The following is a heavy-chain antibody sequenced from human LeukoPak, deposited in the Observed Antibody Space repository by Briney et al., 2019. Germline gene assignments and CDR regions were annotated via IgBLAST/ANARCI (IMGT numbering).Heavy chain of an antibody. CDR3: ARLHYYYYMDV. CDR1: GYSISSGYY. J-gene: IGHJ6*03. Sequence: SETLSLTCAASGYSISSGYYWGWIRQPPGKGLEWIGSIYHSGSTYYNPSLKSRVTISVDTSKNQFSLKLSSVTAADTAVYYCARLHYYYYMDVWGKGTTVTVSS. V-gene: IGHV4-38-2*01. CDR2: IYHSGST.